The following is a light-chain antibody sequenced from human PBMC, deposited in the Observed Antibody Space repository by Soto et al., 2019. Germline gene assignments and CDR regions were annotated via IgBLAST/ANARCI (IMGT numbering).Light chain of an antibody. CDR3: QHYAGGSRIT. V-gene: IGKV3-20*01. Sequence: EIVMTQSPATLSVSPGERATLSFRASQSVSSRLAWYQQKPGQAPRLLISGASSRATGIPDRFSGSGFGTDFTLTISRLEPEDFALYYCQHYAGGSRITFGQGTRLEIK. CDR1: QSVSSR. CDR2: GAS. J-gene: IGKJ5*01.